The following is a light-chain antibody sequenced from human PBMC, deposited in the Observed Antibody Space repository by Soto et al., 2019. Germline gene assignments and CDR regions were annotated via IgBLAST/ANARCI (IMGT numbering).Light chain of an antibody. V-gene: IGKV3-11*01. CDR3: QQRSNWPYT. J-gene: IGKJ2*01. Sequence: EIVLTQSPAALSVSPGERVTLSCRASQSVSSYLGWYQQKPGQAPRLLIYDASNRATGIPARFSGSGSGTDFTLTISSLEPEDFAVYYCQQRSNWPYTFGQGTKLEIK. CDR1: QSVSSY. CDR2: DAS.